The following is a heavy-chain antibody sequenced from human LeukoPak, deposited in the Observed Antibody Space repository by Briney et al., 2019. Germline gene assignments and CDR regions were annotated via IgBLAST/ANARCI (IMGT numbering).Heavy chain of an antibody. J-gene: IGHJ4*02. CDR3: ARLYYYDSSGYFDY. Sequence: SETLSLTCTVSGGSISSYYWSWIRQPPGKGLEWIGYIYCSGSTNYNPSLKSRVTISVDTSKNQFSLKLSSVTAADTAVYHCARLYYYDSSGYFDYWGQGTLVTVSS. CDR1: GGSISSYY. V-gene: IGHV4-59*08. CDR2: IYCSGST. D-gene: IGHD3-22*01.